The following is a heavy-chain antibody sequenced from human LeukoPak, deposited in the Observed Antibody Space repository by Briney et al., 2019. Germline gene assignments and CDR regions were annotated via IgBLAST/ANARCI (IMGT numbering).Heavy chain of an antibody. J-gene: IGHJ4*02. CDR1: GFTFNTYA. Sequence: GGSLRLSRAASGFTFNTYAMSWVRQAPGKGLEWVSSIGGGGGTYYADSLKGRFTISRDNSKNTLYLQMNSLRAEDTAVYYCAKGNSGYNSGYYYHFFDHWGQGTLVTVSS. V-gene: IGHV3-23*01. CDR2: IGGGGGT. D-gene: IGHD5-12*01. CDR3: AKGNSGYNSGYYYHFFDH.